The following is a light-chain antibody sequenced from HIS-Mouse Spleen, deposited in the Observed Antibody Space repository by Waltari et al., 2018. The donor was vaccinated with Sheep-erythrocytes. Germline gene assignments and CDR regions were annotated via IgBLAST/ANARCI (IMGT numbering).Light chain of an antibody. Sequence: QSALTQPRSVSGSPGQSVTISCTGTSSDVGGYNYVSWYQQPPGKAPKLMIYDVSKRPSGVPDRFPGSKSGNTASLTSSGLQAEDEADYYCCSYAGSYNHVFATGTKVTVL. CDR1: SSDVGGYNY. CDR3: CSYAGSYNHV. CDR2: DVS. J-gene: IGLJ1*01. V-gene: IGLV2-11*01.